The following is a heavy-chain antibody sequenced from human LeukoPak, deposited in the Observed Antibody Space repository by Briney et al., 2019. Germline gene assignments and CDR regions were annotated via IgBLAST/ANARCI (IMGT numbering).Heavy chain of an antibody. CDR2: ISGDGGGT. CDR1: GFTFDDYA. Sequence: GGSLRLSCAASGFTFDDYAIHWVRQAPEKGLEWVSLISGDGGGTYYADSVKGRFTISGDKSKNSLYLQMNSLRTEDTALYYCAISDHYFDYWGQGALVTVSS. J-gene: IGHJ4*02. CDR3: AISDHYFDY. V-gene: IGHV3-43*02.